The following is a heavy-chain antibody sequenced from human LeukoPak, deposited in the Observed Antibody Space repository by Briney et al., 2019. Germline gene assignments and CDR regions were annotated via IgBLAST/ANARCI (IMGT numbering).Heavy chain of an antibody. D-gene: IGHD6-13*01. CDR1: GFTFSNAC. Sequence: GGSLRLSCAASGFTFSNACMSWVRQAPGKGLEWVGRIKSKTDGGTTDYAAPVKCRFTISRDDSKNTLYLQMNSLKTEDTAVYYCTTTYSSPGAFDIWGQGTMVTVSS. CDR2: IKSKTDGGTT. CDR3: TTTYSSPGAFDI. V-gene: IGHV3-15*01. J-gene: IGHJ3*02.